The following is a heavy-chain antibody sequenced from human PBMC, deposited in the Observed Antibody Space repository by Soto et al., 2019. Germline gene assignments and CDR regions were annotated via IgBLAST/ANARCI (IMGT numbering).Heavy chain of an antibody. Sequence: SETLSLTCTVSGGSVSSGNYFWSWIRQPPGKGLEWIGHISYSGSTNYYPSLKSRVSMSLDTSKNQFSLKLRSVTAADTAVYYCARESSHSQHDDWGQGTLVTVSS. CDR1: GGSVSSGNYF. V-gene: IGHV4-61*01. CDR2: ISYSGST. J-gene: IGHJ4*02. CDR3: ARESSHSQHDD. D-gene: IGHD6-13*01.